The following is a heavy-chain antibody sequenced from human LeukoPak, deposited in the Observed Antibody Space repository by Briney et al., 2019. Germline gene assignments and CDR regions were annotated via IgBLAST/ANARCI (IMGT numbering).Heavy chain of an antibody. D-gene: IGHD1-1*01. CDR2: ISGNGDIT. J-gene: IGHJ4*02. V-gene: IGHV3-23*01. CDR3: AKDLRGTLSSRGPFEY. Sequence: PGGSLRLSCAASGFTFSSYAMSWVRQAPEKGLEWVSAISGNGDITYYADTVKGRFSGPRDNSKNTLYLQLNSLRAEDTAVYYCAKDLRGTLSSRGPFEYWGQGTLVTVSS. CDR1: GFTFSSYA.